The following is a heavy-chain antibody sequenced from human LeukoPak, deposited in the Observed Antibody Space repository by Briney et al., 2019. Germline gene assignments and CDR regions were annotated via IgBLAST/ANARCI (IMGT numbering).Heavy chain of an antibody. D-gene: IGHD3-10*01. V-gene: IGHV3-49*04. Sequence: PGGSLRLSCTTSGFTFGDYAMSWVREAPGKGQEWVGFIRGNAYGGTTEYAASVQGRFTISRHDSTSIAYLQMNSLKTADTAVYYCARVRGIEEFDYWGQGTLVTVSS. J-gene: IGHJ4*02. CDR1: GFTFGDYA. CDR2: IRGNAYGGTT. CDR3: ARVRGIEEFDY.